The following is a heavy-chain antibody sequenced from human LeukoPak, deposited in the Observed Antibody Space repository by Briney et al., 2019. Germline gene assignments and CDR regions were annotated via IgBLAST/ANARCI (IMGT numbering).Heavy chain of an antibody. CDR3: ARVAKERVGGVYYFDY. D-gene: IGHD1-1*01. J-gene: IGHJ4*02. CDR2: IGTAGDT. V-gene: IGHV3-13*01. CDR1: GFTFSDYD. Sequence: PAGSLRLSCAASGFTFSDYDMHWVRQATGKGLEWVSAIGTAGDTYYTGSVKGRFTISRENAKNSLYLQMNSLSAGDTAVYYCARVAKERVGGVYYFDYWGQGTLVTVSS.